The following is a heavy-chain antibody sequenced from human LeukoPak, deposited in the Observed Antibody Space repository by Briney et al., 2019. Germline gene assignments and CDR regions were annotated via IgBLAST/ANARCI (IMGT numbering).Heavy chain of an antibody. Sequence: SETLSLTCTVSGGSISSGSYYWSWIRQPAGKGLEWIGRIYTSGSTNYNPSLKSRVTISVDTSKNQFSLKLSSVTAADTAVYFCARDRISVSDPSNWFDPWGQGTLVIVSS. CDR2: IYTSGST. CDR1: GGSISSGSYY. CDR3: ARDRISVSDPSNWFDP. J-gene: IGHJ5*02. V-gene: IGHV4-61*02. D-gene: IGHD6-19*01.